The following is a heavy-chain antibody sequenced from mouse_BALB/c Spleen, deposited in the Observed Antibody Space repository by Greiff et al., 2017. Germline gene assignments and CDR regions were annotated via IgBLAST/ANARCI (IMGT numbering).Heavy chain of an antibody. CDR2: ISYSGST. CDR1: GYSITSDYA. Sequence: VQLQQSGPGLVKPSQSLSLTCTVTGYSITSDYAWNWIRQFPGNKLEWMGYISYSGSTSYNPSLKSRISITRDTSKNQFFLQLNSVTTEDTATYYCARYPFYGNYPYYYAMDYWGQGTSVTVSS. D-gene: IGHD2-10*01. V-gene: IGHV3-2*02. CDR3: ARYPFYGNYPYYYAMDY. J-gene: IGHJ4*01.